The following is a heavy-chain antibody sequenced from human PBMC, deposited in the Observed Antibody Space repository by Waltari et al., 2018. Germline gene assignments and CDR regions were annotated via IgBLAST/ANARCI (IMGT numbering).Heavy chain of an antibody. CDR3: AKTGQLDV. V-gene: IGHV3-23*01. J-gene: IGHJ6*02. D-gene: IGHD1-1*01. CDR1: GFTFSSYA. Sequence: EVQLLASGGGLVQPGGSLRLSCAASGFTFSSYAMSWVRQAPGKGLEWVSGIGAGGGATYYADSVKGRFTISRDNSKNTLYLQINSLRAEDTAVYYCAKTGQLDVWGQGTTVTVSS. CDR2: IGAGGGAT.